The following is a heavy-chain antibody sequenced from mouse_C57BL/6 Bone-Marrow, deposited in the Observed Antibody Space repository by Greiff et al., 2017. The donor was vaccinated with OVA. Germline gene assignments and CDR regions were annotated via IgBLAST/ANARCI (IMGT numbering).Heavy chain of an antibody. D-gene: IGHD5-1*01. Sequence: VQLVESGPELVKPGASVKISCKASGYSFTSYYIHWVKQRPGQGLEWIGWIYPGSGNTKYNEKFKGKATLTADTSSSTAYMQLSSLTSEDSAVYYCARAVPWYFDVWGTGTTVTVSS. CDR3: ARAVPWYFDV. J-gene: IGHJ1*03. CDR1: GYSFTSYY. V-gene: IGHV1-66*01. CDR2: IYPGSGNT.